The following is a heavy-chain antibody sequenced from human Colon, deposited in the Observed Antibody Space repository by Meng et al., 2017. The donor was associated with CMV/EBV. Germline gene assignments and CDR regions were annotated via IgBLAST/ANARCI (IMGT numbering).Heavy chain of an antibody. CDR1: GYPFTNYD. CDR3: ARDRSGIKGDV. J-gene: IGHJ6*02. V-gene: IGHV1-8*01. CDR2: MNPNSGET. D-gene: IGHD3-10*01. Sequence: ASVKVSCKASGYPFTNYDINWVRQATGQGLEWMGWMNPNSGETGFAQKFQGRITMTRDTSISTAYMELSRLRSDDTAVYYCARDRSGIKGDVWGQGTTVTVSS.